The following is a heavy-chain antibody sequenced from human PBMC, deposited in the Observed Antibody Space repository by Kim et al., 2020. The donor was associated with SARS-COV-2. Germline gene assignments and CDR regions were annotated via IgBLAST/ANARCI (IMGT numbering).Heavy chain of an antibody. V-gene: IGHV3-30-3*01. J-gene: IGHJ6*01. CDR3: ARAPMCCFRRGTSSFYG. CDR1: GFTFSSCA. Sequence: GGSLRLSCAASGFTFSSCAMHWVRQAPGKGLEWVAVISYDGSNKYYADSVKGRFTISSDKSKNTLYLQMNSLRVEDTAPSYCARAPMCCFRRGTSSFYG. D-gene: IGHD2-15*01. CDR2: ISYDGSNK.